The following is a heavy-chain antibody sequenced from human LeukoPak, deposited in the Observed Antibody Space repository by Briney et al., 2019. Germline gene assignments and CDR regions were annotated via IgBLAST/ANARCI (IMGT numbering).Heavy chain of an antibody. J-gene: IGHJ3*02. V-gene: IGHV3-48*01. CDR1: GFTFGDYA. Sequence: TGGSLRLSCTASGFTFGDYAMNWVRQAPGKGLEWVSYISSSSSTIYYADSVKGRFTISRDNAKNSLYLQMNSLRAEDTAVYYCARDHLSSWGAFDIWGQGTMVTVSS. CDR2: ISSSSSTI. CDR3: ARDHLSSWGAFDI. D-gene: IGHD6-13*01.